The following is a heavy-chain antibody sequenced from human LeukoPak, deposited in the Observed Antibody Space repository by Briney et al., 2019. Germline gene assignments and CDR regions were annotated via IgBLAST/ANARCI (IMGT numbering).Heavy chain of an antibody. CDR3: ARAGDSTSPLDC. CDR1: GGSFSSYY. CDR2: IYTSGST. D-gene: IGHD6-13*01. V-gene: IGHV4-4*07. Sequence: PSETLSLSCTVSGGSFSSYYWNWIRQPAGKGLEWIGRIYTSGSTNYNPSLKSRVTMSVDTSKNQFSLKLNSVTAADTAVYYCARAGDSTSPLDCWGQGTLVTVSS. J-gene: IGHJ4*02.